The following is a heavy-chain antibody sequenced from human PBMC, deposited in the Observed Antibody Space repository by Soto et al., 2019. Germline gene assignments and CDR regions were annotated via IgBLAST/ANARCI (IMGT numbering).Heavy chain of an antibody. CDR3: AKKTAGTHLFDY. V-gene: IGHV3-23*01. D-gene: IGHD3-10*01. J-gene: IGHJ4*02. CDR1: GFTFSNYA. Sequence: GGSLRLSCAASGFTFSNYAMHWVRQAPGKGLEWVSGIGVSGTGTYYADSVKGRFTISRDNSKNTVYLQMNSLRVDDTAVYYCAKKTAGTHLFDYWGQGTLVTVSS. CDR2: IGVSGTGT.